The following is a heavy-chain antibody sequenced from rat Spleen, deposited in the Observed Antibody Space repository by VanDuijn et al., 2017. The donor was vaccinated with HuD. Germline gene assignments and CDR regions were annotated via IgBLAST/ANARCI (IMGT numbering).Heavy chain of an antibody. CDR3: AREGGGTHYPHYFDY. J-gene: IGHJ2*01. CDR2: MWSGGST. V-gene: IGHV2-45*01. D-gene: IGHD1-12*02. CDR1: GFSLTSYN. Sequence: QVQLKESGPGLVQPSETLSLTCTVSGFSLTSYNVHWVRQPPGKGLEWMGVMWSGGSTDYNSALKSRLSISRDTSKNQVFLKMNSLQSEDTTTYYCAREGGGTHYPHYFDYWGQGVMVTVSS.